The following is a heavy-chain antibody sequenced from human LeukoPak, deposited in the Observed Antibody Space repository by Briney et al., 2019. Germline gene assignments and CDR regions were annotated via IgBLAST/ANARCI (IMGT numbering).Heavy chain of an antibody. CDR1: GFTFSSYW. D-gene: IGHD3-9*01. J-gene: IGHJ6*03. V-gene: IGHV3-74*01. Sequence: GGSLRLSCAASGFTFSSYWMHWVRQAPGKGLVWVSRINSDGSSTSYADSVKGRFTISRDNAKNTLYLQMNSLRAEDTAVYYCARMYYDILNYYYYMDVWGKGTTVTISS. CDR2: INSDGSST. CDR3: ARMYYDILNYYYYMDV.